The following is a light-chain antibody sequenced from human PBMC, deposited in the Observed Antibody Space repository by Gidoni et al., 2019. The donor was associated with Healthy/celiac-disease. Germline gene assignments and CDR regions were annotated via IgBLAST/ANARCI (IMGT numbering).Light chain of an antibody. CDR1: QSISSY. CDR2: AAS. J-gene: IGKJ2*01. V-gene: IGKV1-39*01. CDR3: QESYSTWYT. Sequence: DIQMTQSPSSLSASVGDRVTITCRASQSISSYLNWYQQKPGKAPKLLMYAASSLQSGVPSRFSGSGYGTDFTLTISSLQHEDSATYYCQESYSTWYTFGQGTKLDIK.